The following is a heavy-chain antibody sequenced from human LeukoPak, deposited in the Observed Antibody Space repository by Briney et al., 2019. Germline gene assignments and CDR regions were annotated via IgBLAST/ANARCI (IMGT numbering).Heavy chain of an antibody. J-gene: IGHJ4*02. D-gene: IGHD4-17*01. CDR1: GFTFSSYA. V-gene: IGHV3-30-3*02. CDR2: ISYDGSNK. CDR3: AKLGDDDYGDYGPSG. Sequence: GRSLRLSCAASGFTFSSYAIHWVRQAPGKGLEWVAVISYDGSNKYYADSVKGRFTISRDNSKNTLYLQMNSLRAEDTAVYYCAKLGDDDYGDYGPSGWGQGTLVTVSS.